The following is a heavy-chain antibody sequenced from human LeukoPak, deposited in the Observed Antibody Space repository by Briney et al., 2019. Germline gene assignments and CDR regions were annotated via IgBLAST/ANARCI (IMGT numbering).Heavy chain of an antibody. CDR2: ISSSSTYI. V-gene: IGHV3-21*01. CDR3: ARVTTPGDY. Sequence: GGSLRLSCAASGFTFSSFSMNWVRQAPGKGLEWVSSISSSSTYIYYADSVKGRFTISRDNAKNSLYLQVNSLRAEDTAVYYCARVTTPGDYWGQGTLVTVSS. CDR1: GFTFSSFS. D-gene: IGHD1-14*01. J-gene: IGHJ4*02.